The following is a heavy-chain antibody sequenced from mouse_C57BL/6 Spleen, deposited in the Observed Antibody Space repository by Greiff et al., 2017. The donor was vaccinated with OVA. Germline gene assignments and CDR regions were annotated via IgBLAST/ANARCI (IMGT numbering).Heavy chain of an antibody. V-gene: IGHV1-59*01. CDR3: ARSSDVPIDY. Sequence: QVQLQQPGAELVRPGTSVKLSCKASGYTFTSYWMHWVKQRPGQGLEWIGVIDPSDSYTNYNQKFKGKATLTVDTSSSTAYMQLSSLTSEDSAVYYCARSSDVPIDYWCRGTSVTVSS. J-gene: IGHJ4*01. CDR1: GYTFTSYW. D-gene: IGHD6-1*01. CDR2: IDPSDSYT.